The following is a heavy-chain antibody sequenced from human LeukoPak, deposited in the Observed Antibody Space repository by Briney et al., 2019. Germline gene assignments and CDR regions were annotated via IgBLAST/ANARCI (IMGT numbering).Heavy chain of an antibody. CDR2: INWNGGSR. V-gene: IGHV3-20*04. CDR1: GFNFDDYV. D-gene: IGHD3-10*01. CDR3: ARDVLWFGGTDAFDI. J-gene: IGHJ3*02. Sequence: GSLRLSCAASGFNFDDYVMNWVRQAPGKGLEWVSGINWNGGSRGYADSVKGRFTISRDNAKNSLYLQMNSLRAEDTAVYYCARDVLWFGGTDAFDIWGQGTMVTVSS.